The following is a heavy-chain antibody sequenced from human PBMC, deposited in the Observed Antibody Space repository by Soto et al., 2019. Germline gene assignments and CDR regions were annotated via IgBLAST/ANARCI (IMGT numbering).Heavy chain of an antibody. CDR2: TYYRSNWRH. Sequence: QTLSLTCAISGDSVSSNTAAWNWIRSSPSRGLEWLGRTYYRSNWRHDYAVSVRSRITVNPDTSKNHFSLQLNSVTPDDTAVYYCARGVAGSGFDLWGQGTLVTVS. J-gene: IGHJ4*02. CDR3: ARGVAGSGFDL. CDR1: GDSVSSNTAA. D-gene: IGHD6-19*01. V-gene: IGHV6-1*01.